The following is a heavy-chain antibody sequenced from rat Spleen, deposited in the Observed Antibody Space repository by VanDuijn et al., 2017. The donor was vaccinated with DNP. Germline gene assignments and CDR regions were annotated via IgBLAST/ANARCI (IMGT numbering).Heavy chain of an antibody. CDR1: GFSLSSYG. Sequence: QVQLKESGPGLVQSSRTLSLTCTVSGFSLSSYGVSWVRQPPGKGLEWIAAIWSAGSTDYNSALKSRLSISRDTSKSQVLLQMNSVQTEDTAMYFCARSGYQYALDAWGQGVMVTVSS. D-gene: IGHD1-4*01. CDR2: IWSAGST. J-gene: IGHJ2*01. V-gene: IGHV2-16*01. CDR3: ARSGYQYALDA.